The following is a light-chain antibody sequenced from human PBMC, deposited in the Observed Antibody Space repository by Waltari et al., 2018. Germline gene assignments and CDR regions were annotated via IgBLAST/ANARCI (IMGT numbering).Light chain of an antibody. Sequence: DIVLTQSPAILSLSPGERASLSCRASQSVTNYLACCQPKPGQAPRLLIYDTSNRATGIPARFSGSGFGTDFTLTISSLEPEDFAVYYCQQRRDWPLTFGGGTKVEIK. CDR2: DTS. CDR1: QSVTNY. CDR3: QQRRDWPLT. V-gene: IGKV3-11*01. J-gene: IGKJ4*01.